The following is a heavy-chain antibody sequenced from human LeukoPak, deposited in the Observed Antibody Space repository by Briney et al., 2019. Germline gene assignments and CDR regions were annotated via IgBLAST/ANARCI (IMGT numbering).Heavy chain of an antibody. D-gene: IGHD5-24*01. CDR1: GYTFTGYY. V-gene: IGHV1-2*02. CDR2: MNYNSGVT. J-gene: IGHJ4*02. Sequence: ASVRVSCKGSGYTFTGYYVHWVRQAPGQGLEWMGWMNYNSGVTNYLQNFQGRVTLTRDTSITTAYINLSRLTSDDTAVYYCARGNFKEGYPLHYWGRGTLVTVSS. CDR3: ARGNFKEGYPLHY.